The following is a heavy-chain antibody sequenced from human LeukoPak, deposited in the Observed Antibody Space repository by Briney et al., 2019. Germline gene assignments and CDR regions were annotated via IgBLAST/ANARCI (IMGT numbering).Heavy chain of an antibody. CDR2: ISYDGSNK. D-gene: IGHD3-22*01. Sequence: GGSLRLSCAASGFTFSSYGMHWVRQAPGKGLEWVAVISYDGSNKYYADSAKGRFTISRDNSKNTLYLQMNSLRAEDTAVYYCAKDPWTYYYDSSGYQIGYYFDYWGQGTLVTVSS. V-gene: IGHV3-30*18. J-gene: IGHJ4*02. CDR3: AKDPWTYYYDSSGYQIGYYFDY. CDR1: GFTFSSYG.